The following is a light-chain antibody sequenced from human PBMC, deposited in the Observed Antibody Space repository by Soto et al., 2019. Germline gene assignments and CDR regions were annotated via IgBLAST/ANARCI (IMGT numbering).Light chain of an antibody. CDR1: QRIGKD. CDR3: QHYNSYSEA. V-gene: IGKV1-6*01. J-gene: IGKJ1*01. CDR2: GAS. Sequence: AIEMTQSPSSLSASVRDTVTITCRASQRIGKDFAWFQQRPGQAPKLLIYGASGLQNGVPSRFSGSGSGTEFTLTISSLQPDDFATYYCQHYNSYSEAFGQGTKVDI.